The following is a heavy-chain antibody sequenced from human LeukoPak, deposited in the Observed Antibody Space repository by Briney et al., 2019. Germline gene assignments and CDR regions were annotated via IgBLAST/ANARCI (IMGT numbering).Heavy chain of an antibody. J-gene: IGHJ4*02. V-gene: IGHV1-2*02. Sequence: ASVKVSCKSSGYTFTDYYIHWVRQAPGQGLEWMGWISPSSGGTNYAQNFQGRVTLTRDTSIRTVYMELSSLRSGDTAVYYCARGLVGSAYDFDYWGQGTLVPVSS. CDR1: GYTFTDYY. CDR3: ARGLVGSAYDFDY. D-gene: IGHD5-12*01. CDR2: ISPSSGGT.